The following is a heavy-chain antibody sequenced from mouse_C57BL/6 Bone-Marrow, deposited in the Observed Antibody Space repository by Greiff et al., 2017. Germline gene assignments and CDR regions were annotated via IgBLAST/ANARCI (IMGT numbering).Heavy chain of an antibody. CDR3: ARGLAGFDY. V-gene: IGHV5-9*01. CDR2: ISGGGGNT. J-gene: IGHJ2*01. Sequence: EVNLVESGGGLVKPGGSLKLSCAASGFTFSSYTMSWVRQTPEKRLEWVATISGGGGNTYYPDSVKGRFTISRDNAKNTLYLQMSSLGSEDTALYYCARGLAGFDYWGQGTTLTVSS. CDR1: GFTFSSYT. D-gene: IGHD3-1*01.